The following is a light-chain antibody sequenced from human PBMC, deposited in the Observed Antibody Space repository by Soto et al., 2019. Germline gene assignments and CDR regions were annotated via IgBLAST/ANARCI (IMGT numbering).Light chain of an antibody. CDR2: GAS. CDR3: QQYGGSPIT. Sequence: IVLTQSPGTLSLSPGERVTLSCRASQSVTTRLAWYQHKPGQAPRLLMSGASSRASGVPVRFSGSGSGTDFILTISRLEPEDFALYYCQQYGGSPITFGLGTRLEIK. J-gene: IGKJ5*01. CDR1: QSVTTR. V-gene: IGKV3-20*01.